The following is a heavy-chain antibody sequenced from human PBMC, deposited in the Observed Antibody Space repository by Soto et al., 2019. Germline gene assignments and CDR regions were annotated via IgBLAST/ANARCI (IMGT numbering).Heavy chain of an antibody. CDR3: AREGSRYNF. CDR1: GGSFSNFG. V-gene: IGHV1-69*13. D-gene: IGHD5-12*01. J-gene: IGHJ4*02. CDR2: IVPVFGRP. Sequence: ASVKVSCKASGGSFSNFGISWVRQAPGQGLEWMGGIVPVFGRPNYAQRFRGRLTITADESTSTGYMELISLRSDDTAVYYCAREGSRYNFWGQGTQVTVSS.